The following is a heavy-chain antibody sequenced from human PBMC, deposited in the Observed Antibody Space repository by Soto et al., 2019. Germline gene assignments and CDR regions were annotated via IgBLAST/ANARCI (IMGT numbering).Heavy chain of an antibody. CDR1: GYTFTGYY. CDR3: ARALGGGYDRWYYYGMDV. J-gene: IGHJ6*02. D-gene: IGHD5-12*01. CDR2: INPNSGGT. V-gene: IGHV1-2*04. Sequence: GASVKVSCKASGYTFTGYYMHWVRQAPGQGLEWMGWINPNSGGTNYAQKFQGWVTMTRDTSISTAYMELSRLRSDDTAVYYCARALGGGYDRWYYYGMDVWGQGTTVTVSS.